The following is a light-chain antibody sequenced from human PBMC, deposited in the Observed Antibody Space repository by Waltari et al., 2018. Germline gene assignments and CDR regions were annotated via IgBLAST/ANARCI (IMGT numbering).Light chain of an antibody. CDR1: SSDVGGHDF. CDR3: SSYSPMAPRL. Sequence: QSALTQPASVSGTPGQSITISCSGSSSDVGGHDFVSWYQQYPGTVPKLLIYDVSRRPAGFSNRSSGSKPANTASLTIFGLQPEDEADNYCSSYSPMAPRLFAGGTKVTVL. CDR2: DVS. V-gene: IGLV2-14*03. J-gene: IGLJ2*01.